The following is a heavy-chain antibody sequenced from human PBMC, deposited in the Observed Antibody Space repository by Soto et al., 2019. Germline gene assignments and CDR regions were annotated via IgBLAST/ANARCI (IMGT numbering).Heavy chain of an antibody. CDR1: GGTFSSYA. CDR3: ARDTDYYYGMDV. CDR2: IIPIFGTA. Sequence: QVQLVQSGAEVKKPGSSVKVSCKASGGTFSSYAISWVRQAPGQGLEWMGGIIPIFGTANYAEKFQGRFTITADESTSTAYMELSSLRSEDTAVYYCARDTDYYYGMDVWGQGTTVTVSS. V-gene: IGHV1-69*01. J-gene: IGHJ6*02.